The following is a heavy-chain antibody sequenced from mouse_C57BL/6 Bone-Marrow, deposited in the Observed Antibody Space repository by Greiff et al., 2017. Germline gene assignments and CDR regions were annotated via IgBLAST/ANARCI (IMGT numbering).Heavy chain of an antibody. CDR2: IRSKSNTYAT. Sequence: EVQLVESGGGLVQPKGSLKLSCAASGFSFNTYAMNWVRQAPGKGLEWVARIRSKSNTYATYYADSVKDRFTISRDDSESRLYLQMNNLKTEDTAMYYCVKEEFYYGNYAAGFAYWGQGTLVTVSA. CDR3: VKEEFYYGNYAAGFAY. J-gene: IGHJ3*01. CDR1: GFSFNTYA. D-gene: IGHD2-1*01. V-gene: IGHV10-1*01.